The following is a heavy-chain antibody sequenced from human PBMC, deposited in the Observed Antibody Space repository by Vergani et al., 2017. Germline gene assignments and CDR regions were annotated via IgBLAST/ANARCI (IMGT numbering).Heavy chain of an antibody. CDR2: INPSGGST. CDR3: ARGLSGEAFDI. D-gene: IGHD1-26*01. V-gene: IGHV1-46*01. J-gene: IGHJ3*02. Sequence: QVQLVQSGAEVKKPGASVKVSCKASGYTFTSYYMHWVRQAPGQGLEWMGIINPSGGSTSYAQKFQGRVTMTRHKSTSTGYMELSSLRSEDTAVYYCARGLSGEAFDIWGQGTMVTVSS. CDR1: GYTFTSYY.